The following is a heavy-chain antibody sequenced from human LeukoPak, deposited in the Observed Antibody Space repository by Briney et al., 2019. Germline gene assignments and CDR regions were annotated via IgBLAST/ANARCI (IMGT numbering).Heavy chain of an antibody. Sequence: TGESLKISCKGSGYSFTSYWIGWVRQMPGKGLEWMGVIYPGDSDTRYSPSIQGQVTISADKSISTAYLQWSSLTASDTAMYYCARLEVTAILVGYYFDYWGQGTLVTVSS. CDR1: GYSFTSYW. V-gene: IGHV5-51*01. J-gene: IGHJ4*02. CDR3: ARLEVTAILVGYYFDY. D-gene: IGHD2-21*02. CDR2: IYPGDSDT.